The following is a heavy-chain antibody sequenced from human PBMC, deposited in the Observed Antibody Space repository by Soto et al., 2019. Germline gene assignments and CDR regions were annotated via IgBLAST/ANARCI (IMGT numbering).Heavy chain of an antibody. CDR1: GGSISSSSFH. CDR2: IYYSGST. J-gene: IGHJ5*02. Sequence: QLQLQESGPGLVKPSETLSLTCTVSGGSISSSSFHWGWIRQPPGKGLGWIGSIYYSGSTYYSPSLRSQVTMSVDTTKHQFSLNQSSVTAADTTVYYCARRKRAAGTGWWFVPWGQGTLVTVSS. CDR3: ARRKRAAGTGWWFVP. D-gene: IGHD6-13*01. V-gene: IGHV4-39*01.